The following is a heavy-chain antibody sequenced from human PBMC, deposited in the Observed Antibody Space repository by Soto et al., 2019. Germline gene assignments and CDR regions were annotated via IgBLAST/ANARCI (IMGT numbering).Heavy chain of an antibody. Sequence: EVQLVETGGGLAQPGGSLRLSCAASGFTFSSYWMYWVRQAPGKALVWVSRISSDGSSTSYADSVKGRSTISRDDAKSTLFLQMNSLRVEDTAVYYCARDGRGTYGMDVWGQGTTVTVSS. D-gene: IGHD1-1*01. CDR1: GFTFSSYW. J-gene: IGHJ6*02. CDR3: ARDGRGTYGMDV. CDR2: ISSDGSST. V-gene: IGHV3-74*01.